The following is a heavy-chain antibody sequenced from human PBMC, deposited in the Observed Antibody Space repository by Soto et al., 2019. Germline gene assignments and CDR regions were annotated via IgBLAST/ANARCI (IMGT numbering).Heavy chain of an antibody. J-gene: IGHJ3*02. CDR2: IYWDDDK. CDR3: AHRVVGEDAFDI. Sequence: QITLKESGPTVVKPTQTLTLTCTLSGFSLSTSGVSVGWIRQPPGKALEWLALIYWDDDKRYSPSLKSRLTITKDTSKHQVVLMMTNMDPVDTATYYCAHRVVGEDAFDIWGQGTLVIVSS. CDR1: GFSLSTSGVS. V-gene: IGHV2-5*02.